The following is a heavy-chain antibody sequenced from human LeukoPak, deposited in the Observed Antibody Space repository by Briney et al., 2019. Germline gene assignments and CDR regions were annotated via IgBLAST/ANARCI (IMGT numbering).Heavy chain of an antibody. CDR2: INQDGGTT. CDR3: TKDRQGPNQYHMDV. Sequence: PGGSLRLSCAASGFTFSSLWMSWVRQAPGRGPEWVANINQDGGTTYYVASVKGRFTISRDNAKNSLRLQMCSLRAEDTAVYYCTKDRQGPNQYHMDVWGKGTTVTVSS. V-gene: IGHV3-7*01. J-gene: IGHJ6*03. CDR1: GFTFSSLW.